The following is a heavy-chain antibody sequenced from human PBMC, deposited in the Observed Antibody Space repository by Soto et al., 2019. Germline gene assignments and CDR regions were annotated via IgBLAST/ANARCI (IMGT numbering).Heavy chain of an antibody. D-gene: IGHD5-18*01. CDR2: IYYSGST. CDR3: ARLQGGVGLWLHYWYFDL. CDR1: GGSISSSSYY. V-gene: IGHV4-39*01. J-gene: IGHJ2*01. Sequence: SETTSLTCTVSGGSISSSSYYWGWIRQPPRKGLEWIGSIYYSGSTYYNPSLKSRVTISVDTSKNQFSLKLSSVTAADTAVYYCARLQGGVGLWLHYWYFDLWGRGTLVTVSS.